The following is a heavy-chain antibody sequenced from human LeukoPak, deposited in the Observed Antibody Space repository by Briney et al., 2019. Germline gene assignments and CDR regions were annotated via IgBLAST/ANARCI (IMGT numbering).Heavy chain of an antibody. D-gene: IGHD3-16*01. CDR2: VYNSGST. Sequence: PSETLSLTCTVSGGSIITYYWSWIRQPPGKGLEWIGCVYNSGSTKYNPSLKSRVTISVDTSKNQFSLKLSSVTAADTAVYYCARDTKDYAYFDYYYGMDVWGQGTTVTVSS. V-gene: IGHV4-59*01. CDR3: ARDTKDYAYFDYYYGMDV. J-gene: IGHJ6*02. CDR1: GGSIITYY.